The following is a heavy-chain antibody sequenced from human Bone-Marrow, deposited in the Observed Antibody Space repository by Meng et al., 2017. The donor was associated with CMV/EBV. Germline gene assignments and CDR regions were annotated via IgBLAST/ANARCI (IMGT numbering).Heavy chain of an antibody. CDR3: ARVDPYSNYGLYGMAV. Sequence: ASVKVSCKASGYTFTSYYMHWVRQAPGQGLEWMGIINPSGGSTSYAQKFQGRVTMTRDTSTSTVYMELSSLRSEDTAVYYCARVDPYSNYGLYGMAVWGQGTTVTVSS. J-gene: IGHJ6*01. CDR1: GYTFTSYY. V-gene: IGHV1-46*01. CDR2: INPSGGST. D-gene: IGHD4-11*01.